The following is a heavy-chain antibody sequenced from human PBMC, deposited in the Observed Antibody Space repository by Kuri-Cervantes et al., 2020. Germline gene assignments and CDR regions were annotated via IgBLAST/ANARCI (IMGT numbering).Heavy chain of an antibody. J-gene: IGHJ3*02. Sequence: ASVKVSCKVSGYTLTELSMHWVRQAPGKGLEWMGGFDPEDGETIYAQKFQGRVTMTEDTSTDTAYMELRSLRSDDTAVYYCAGSYGDYLDPSSWGAFDIWGQGTMVTVSS. D-gene: IGHD4-17*01. CDR2: FDPEDGET. CDR3: AGSYGDYLDPSSWGAFDI. V-gene: IGHV1-24*01. CDR1: GYTLTELS.